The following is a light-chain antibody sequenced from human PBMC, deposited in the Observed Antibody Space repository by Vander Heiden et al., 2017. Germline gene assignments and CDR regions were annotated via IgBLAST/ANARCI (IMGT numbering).Light chain of an antibody. Sequence: QSVLTQPPSASGTPGQRVTISCSGTRSNIGGNFVYWYQQLPETAPKVLIFKNNQRPSGVPDRFSGSKSGTSASLAISGLRSEDEADCYCATWDESLSAVVFGGGTKLTVL. CDR2: KNN. V-gene: IGLV1-47*01. J-gene: IGLJ2*01. CDR3: ATWDESLSAVV. CDR1: RSNIGGNF.